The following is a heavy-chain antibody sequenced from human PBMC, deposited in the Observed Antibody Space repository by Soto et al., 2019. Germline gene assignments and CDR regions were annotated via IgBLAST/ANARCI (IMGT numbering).Heavy chain of an antibody. CDR3: ARGLGLYYFDY. V-gene: IGHV1-3*01. CDR2: INAGNGNT. CDR1: GVGFACRS. J-gene: IGHJ4*02. D-gene: IGHD1-26*01. Sequence: GAPVEVSFEECGVGFACRSRRSVRQSPGQRLEWMGWINAGNGNTKYSQKFQGRVTITRDTSASTAYMELSSLRSEDTAVYYCARGLGLYYFDYWGQGPLVTVYS.